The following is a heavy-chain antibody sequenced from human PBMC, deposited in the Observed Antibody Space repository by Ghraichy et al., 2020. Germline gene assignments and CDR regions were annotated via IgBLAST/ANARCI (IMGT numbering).Heavy chain of an antibody. CDR3: ASTYFDFWSDSSGYGMDV. D-gene: IGHD3-3*01. J-gene: IGHJ6*02. V-gene: IGHV4-4*07. CDR2: IYISGSI. Sequence: ETLSLTCTVSGGSIRRYYWSWIRQPAGKGLEWIGRIYISGSINYNPSLKSRVTMSLDTSKNQFSLKLSSVTAADTAVYYCASTYFDFWSDSSGYGMDVWGQGTTVAVSS. CDR1: GGSIRRYY.